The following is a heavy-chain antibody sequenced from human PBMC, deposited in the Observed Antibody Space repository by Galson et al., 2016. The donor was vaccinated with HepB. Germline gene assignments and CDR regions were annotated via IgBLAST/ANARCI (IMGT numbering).Heavy chain of an antibody. CDR2: IFYDGTKT. J-gene: IGHJ4*02. CDR1: GFPFRSFG. CDR3: AKAAVVIVATGTFDS. Sequence: SLRLSCAASGFPFRSFGMHWVRQAPGKGLEWVADIFYDGTKTNYAESVKGRFTVSRDNSNNTVSLQMNSLRPEDTAIYYCAKAAVVIVATGTFDSWGQGALVIVSS. V-gene: IGHV3-30*18. D-gene: IGHD2-21*01.